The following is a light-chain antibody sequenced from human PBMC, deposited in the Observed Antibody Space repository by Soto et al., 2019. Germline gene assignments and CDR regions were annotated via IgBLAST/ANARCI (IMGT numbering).Light chain of an antibody. CDR1: QSVGNS. J-gene: IGKJ4*01. CDR2: DTF. CDR3: QQRSDGGT. Sequence: EIVLTQSPATLSLSPGERATLSCRASQSVGNSLAWYQQKPGRAPRLLIYDTFNRATGIPARFSGSGSGTDFTISISSLEPEDFAVYFYQQRSDGGTFGGGTKGEIK. V-gene: IGKV3-11*01.